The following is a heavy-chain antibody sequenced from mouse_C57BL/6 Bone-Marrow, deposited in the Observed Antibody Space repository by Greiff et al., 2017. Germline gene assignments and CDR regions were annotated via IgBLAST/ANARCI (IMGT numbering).Heavy chain of an antibody. J-gene: IGHJ3*01. Sequence: EVQLQESGGGLVKPGGSLKLSCAASGFTFSDYGMHWVRQAPEKGLEWVAYISSGSSTIYYADTVKGRFTISRDNAKNTLFLQMTSLRSEDTAMYYCARPLLLRFSWFAYWGQGTLVTVSA. CDR3: ARPLLLRFSWFAY. CDR2: ISSGSSTI. V-gene: IGHV5-17*01. CDR1: GFTFSDYG. D-gene: IGHD1-1*01.